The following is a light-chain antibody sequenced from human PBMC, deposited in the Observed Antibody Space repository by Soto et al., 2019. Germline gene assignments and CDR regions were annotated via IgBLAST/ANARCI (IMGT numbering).Light chain of an antibody. CDR2: TAS. J-gene: IGKJ5*01. V-gene: IGKV1-39*01. CDR3: QQSYSTPPT. CDR1: QSISTY. Sequence: DIQMTQSPSTLSASVGDRVTITCRASQSISTYLNWYQQKPGKAPTLLIFTASTLQSGVPSRFSGSGSGTDFTLTISSVHPEDFATYYCQQSYSTPPTFGQGTRLEIK.